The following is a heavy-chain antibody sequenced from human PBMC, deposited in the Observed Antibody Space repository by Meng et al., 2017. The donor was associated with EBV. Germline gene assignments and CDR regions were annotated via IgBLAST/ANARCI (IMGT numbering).Heavy chain of an antibody. J-gene: IGHJ4*02. V-gene: IGHV4-61*08. CDR1: GVSVTSGAYH. CDR3: AKSRSSTPGIVDD. Sequence: QGQVQESGPGLVKPSETLSLTCIVSGVSVTSGAYHWSWIRQSPGKGLEWIGYIYDTGITIYNPSLKSRVTISLETSKNQFSLKVNSVTTADTAVYYCAKSRSSTPGIVDDWGQGTLVPSPQ. CDR2: IYDTGIT. D-gene: IGHD2/OR15-2a*01.